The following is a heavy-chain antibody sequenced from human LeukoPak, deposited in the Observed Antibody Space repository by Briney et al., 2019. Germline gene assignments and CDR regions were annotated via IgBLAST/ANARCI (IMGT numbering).Heavy chain of an antibody. CDR2: ISSSSSYI. D-gene: IGHD5/OR15-5a*01. CDR1: GFTFSSYS. CDR3: ARVGLPRLYYYYGMDV. J-gene: IGHJ6*02. V-gene: IGHV3-21*01. Sequence: GVSLRLSCAASGFTFSSYSMNWVRQAPGKGLEWVSSISSSSSYIYYADSVKGRFTISRDNAKNSLYLQMNSLRAEDTAVYYCARVGLPRLYYYYGMDVWGQGTTVTVSS.